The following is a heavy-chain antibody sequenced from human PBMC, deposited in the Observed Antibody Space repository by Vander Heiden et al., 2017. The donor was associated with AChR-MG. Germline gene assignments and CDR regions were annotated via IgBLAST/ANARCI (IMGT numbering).Heavy chain of an antibody. V-gene: IGHV1-69*06. D-gene: IGHD1-26*01. J-gene: IGHJ1*01. CDR2: IILILGTA. Sequence: QVQLVQSGAEVKKPGSSVKVSCKASGGTFSSYASGGVRQAPGKGLEWMGGIILILGTANYAQKFQGRVTITADKSTSTAYMELSSLRSEDTAVYYCAREGGVGAIVYFQHWGQGTLVTVSS. CDR3: AREGGVGAIVYFQH. CDR1: GGTFSSYA.